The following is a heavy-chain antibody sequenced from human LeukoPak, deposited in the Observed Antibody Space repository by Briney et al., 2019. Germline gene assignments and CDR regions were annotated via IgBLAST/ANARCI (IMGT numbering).Heavy chain of an antibody. Sequence: GGSLRLSCAASGFTFSNYWMHWVRQAPGKGLEWVSYISSVSGTIYYADSVKGRFTISRDNAKTSLYLQMNSLRAEDTALYYCAKGYRKGRWLPLDYWGQGTLVTVSS. CDR1: GFTFSNYW. J-gene: IGHJ4*02. CDR2: ISSVSGTI. CDR3: AKGYRKGRWLPLDY. D-gene: IGHD5-24*01. V-gene: IGHV3-48*01.